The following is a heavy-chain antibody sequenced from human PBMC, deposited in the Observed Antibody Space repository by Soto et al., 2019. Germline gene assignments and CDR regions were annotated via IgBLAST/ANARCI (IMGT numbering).Heavy chain of an antibody. D-gene: IGHD3-3*01. V-gene: IGHV3-23*01. CDR1: GFSFNNYA. CDR3: ARDPGTYDFPYYFDN. Sequence: PGGSLRLSCAASGFSFNNYAMSWVRQAPGKGLEWVSTISGSGTGGRTYYADSTKGRFTISSDNSKDTLYLQMNSLRAEDTAVYYCARDPGTYDFPYYFDNWGQGTLVTVSS. CDR2: ISGSGTGGRT. J-gene: IGHJ4*02.